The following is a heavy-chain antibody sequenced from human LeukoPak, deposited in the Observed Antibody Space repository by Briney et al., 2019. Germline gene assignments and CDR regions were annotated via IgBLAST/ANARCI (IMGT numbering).Heavy chain of an antibody. CDR1: GYTVTSYY. D-gene: IGHD1-26*01. Sequence: ASVKVSCKASGYTVTSYYMHWVRQAPGQGLEWMGGIIPIFGTANYAQKFQGRVTITADESTSTAYMELSSLRSEDTAVYYCARGVGSLAPILEGWGQGTLVTVSS. CDR2: IIPIFGTA. J-gene: IGHJ4*02. CDR3: ARGVGSLAPILEG. V-gene: IGHV1-69*13.